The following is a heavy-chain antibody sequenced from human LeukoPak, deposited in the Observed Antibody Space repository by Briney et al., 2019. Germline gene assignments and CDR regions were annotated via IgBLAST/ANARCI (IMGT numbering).Heavy chain of an antibody. J-gene: IGHJ5*02. CDR2: INPNSGGT. Sequence: APVKVSCKASGYTFTGYYMHWVRQAPGQGLEWMGWINPNSGGTNYAQKFQGRVTMTRDTSISTAYMELSRLRSDDTAVYYCARDHNWRVTIFGVVGKNWFDPWGQGTLVTVSS. V-gene: IGHV1-2*02. CDR1: GYTFTGYY. CDR3: ARDHNWRVTIFGVVGKNWFDP. D-gene: IGHD3-3*01.